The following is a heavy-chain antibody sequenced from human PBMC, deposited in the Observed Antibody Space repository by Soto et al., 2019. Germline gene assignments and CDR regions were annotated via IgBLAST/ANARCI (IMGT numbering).Heavy chain of an antibody. D-gene: IGHD3-10*01. Sequence: GESLKISCKGSGYSFTSYWIGWVRQMPGKGLEWMGIIYPGDSDFRYRPSFQGQVTISADKSTSTAYLQWSSLKASDTAMYYCAGGGVRGVITRTRDYYGMDVWGQGTTVTVSS. CDR2: IYPGDSDF. V-gene: IGHV5-51*01. CDR3: AGGGVRGVITRTRDYYGMDV. CDR1: GYSFTSYW. J-gene: IGHJ6*02.